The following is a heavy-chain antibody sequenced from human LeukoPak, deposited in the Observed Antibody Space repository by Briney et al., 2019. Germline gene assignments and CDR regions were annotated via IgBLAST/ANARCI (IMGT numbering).Heavy chain of an antibody. CDR3: ARGQQLGTDIFDY. D-gene: IGHD6-13*01. CDR2: IIPIFGTA. CDR1: GGTFSSYA. Sequence: GASVKVSCKASGGTFSSYAISGVRQPPGQGLEWMGGIIPIFGTANYAQKFQGRVTITADKSTNTAYMELSSLRSEDTAVYYCARGQQLGTDIFDYWGQGTLVTVSS. V-gene: IGHV1-69*06. J-gene: IGHJ4*02.